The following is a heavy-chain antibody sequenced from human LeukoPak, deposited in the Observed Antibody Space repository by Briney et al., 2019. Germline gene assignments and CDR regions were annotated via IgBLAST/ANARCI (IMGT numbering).Heavy chain of an antibody. CDR2: IWCDGSNK. CDR1: GFTFSSYG. J-gene: IGHJ6*02. V-gene: IGHV3-33*01. D-gene: IGHD6-6*01. Sequence: PGGSLRLSCAASGFTFSSYGMHWVRQAPGKGLEWVAVIWCDGSNKYYADSVKGRFTISRDNSKNTLYLQMNSLRAEDTAVYYCARTQPSIAARHSYYYYGMDVWGQGTTVTVSS. CDR3: ARTQPSIAARHSYYYYGMDV.